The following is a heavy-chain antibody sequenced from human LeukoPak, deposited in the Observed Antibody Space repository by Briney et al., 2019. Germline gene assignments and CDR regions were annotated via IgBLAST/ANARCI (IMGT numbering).Heavy chain of an antibody. D-gene: IGHD3-22*01. V-gene: IGHV3-30*04. CDR2: ISYDGSNK. CDR1: GFTFSSYA. Sequence: PGRSLRLSCAASGFTFSSYAMHWVRQAPGKGLEWVAVISYDGSNKYYADSEKGRFTISRDNSKNTLYLQMNSLRAEDTAVYYCASPWAYYYDSSGHDYWGQGTLVTVSS. CDR3: ASPWAYYYDSSGHDY. J-gene: IGHJ4*02.